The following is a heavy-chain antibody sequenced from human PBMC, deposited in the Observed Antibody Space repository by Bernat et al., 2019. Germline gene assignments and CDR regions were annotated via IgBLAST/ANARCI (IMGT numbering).Heavy chain of an antibody. V-gene: IGHV4-59*01. CDR2: IYYSGST. Sequence: QVQLQESGPGLVKPSETLSLTCTVSGGSISSYYWSWIRQPPGKGLEWIGYIYYSGSTNYNPSLKSRVTISVDTSKNQFSLKLSSVTAADTAVYYCARAGLQGADFDYWGQGTLVTVSS. CDR3: ARAGLQGADFDY. J-gene: IGHJ4*02. D-gene: IGHD3-10*01. CDR1: GGSISSYY.